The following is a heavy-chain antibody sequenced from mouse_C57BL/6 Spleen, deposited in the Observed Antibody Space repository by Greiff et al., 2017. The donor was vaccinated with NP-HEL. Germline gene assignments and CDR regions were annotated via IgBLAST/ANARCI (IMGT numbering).Heavy chain of an antibody. CDR2: INPGSGGT. V-gene: IGHV1-54*01. CDR1: GYAFTNYL. D-gene: IGHD2-3*01. CDR3: ARDEDGYPFAY. J-gene: IGHJ3*01. Sequence: VQLQQSGAELVRPGTSVKVSCKASGYAFTNYLMEWVKQRPGQGLEWIGVINPGSGGTNYNEKFKGKATLTADKASSTAYMQLSSLTSEYSAVYFCARDEDGYPFAYWGQGTLVTVSA.